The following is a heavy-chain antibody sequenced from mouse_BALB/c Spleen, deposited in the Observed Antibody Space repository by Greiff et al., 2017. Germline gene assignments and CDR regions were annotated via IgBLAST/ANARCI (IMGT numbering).Heavy chain of an antibody. J-gene: IGHJ4*01. CDR1: GYTFTSYW. V-gene: IGHV1-7*01. Sequence: SGAELAKPGASVKMSCKASGYTFTSYWMHWVKQRPGQGLEWIGYINPSTGYTEYNQKFKDKATLTADKSSSTAYMQLSSLTSEDSAVYYCARGNDYDGYAMDYWGQGTSVTVSS. CDR2: INPSTGYT. D-gene: IGHD2-4*01. CDR3: ARGNDYDGYAMDY.